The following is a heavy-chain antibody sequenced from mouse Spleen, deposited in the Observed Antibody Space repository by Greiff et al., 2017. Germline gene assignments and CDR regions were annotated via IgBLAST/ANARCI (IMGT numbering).Heavy chain of an antibody. V-gene: IGHV1-15*01. CDR3: TRDGNYIFDY. D-gene: IGHD2-1*01. Sequence: VKLQESGAELVRPGASVTLSCKASGYTFTDYEMHWVKQTPVHGLEWIGAIDPETGGTAYNQKFKGKAILTADKSSSTAYMELRSLTSEDSAVYYCTRDGNYIFDYWGQGTTLTVSS. J-gene: IGHJ2*01. CDR2: IDPETGGT. CDR1: GYTFTDYE.